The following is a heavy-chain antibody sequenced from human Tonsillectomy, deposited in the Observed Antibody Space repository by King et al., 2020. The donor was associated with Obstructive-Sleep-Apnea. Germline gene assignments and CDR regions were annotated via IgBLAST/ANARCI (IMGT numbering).Heavy chain of an antibody. Sequence: LQLQESGPGLVKPSETLSLTCTVSGGSISSSSYYWGWIRQPPGKGLEWIGSIYYSGSTYYNPSLKSRVTISVDTSKNQFSLKLSSVTAADTAVYYCARAGNQGNKSGRFDYWGQGTLVTVSS. D-gene: IGHD1-14*01. CDR1: GGSISSSSYY. CDR2: IYYSGST. J-gene: IGHJ4*02. V-gene: IGHV4-39*07. CDR3: ARAGNQGNKSGRFDY.